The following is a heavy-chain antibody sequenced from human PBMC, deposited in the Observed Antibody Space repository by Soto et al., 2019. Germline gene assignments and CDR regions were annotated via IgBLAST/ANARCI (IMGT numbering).Heavy chain of an antibody. V-gene: IGHV4-4*07. CDR3: ARDGRGSSWYINWFDP. CDR1: GGSISSYY. Sequence: PSETLSLTCTVSGGSISSYYWSWIRQPAGKGLEWIGRIYTSGSTNYNPSLKSRVTMPVDTSKNQFSLKLSSVTAADTAVYYCARDGRGSSWYINWFDPWGQGTLVTVSS. CDR2: IYTSGST. D-gene: IGHD6-13*01. J-gene: IGHJ5*02.